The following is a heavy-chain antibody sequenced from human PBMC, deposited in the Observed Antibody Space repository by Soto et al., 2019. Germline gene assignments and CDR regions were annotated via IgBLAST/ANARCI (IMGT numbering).Heavy chain of an antibody. CDR1: GYSFTSYW. V-gene: IGHV5-51*01. Sequence: EVQLVQSGAEVKKPGASLNISCKGSGYSFTSYWIDRVRQMPGKGLEWMGIIYPGDSDTRYSPSFQGQVTISADKPISTAYLQWSSLKASDTAMYYCARLFTMVRGAAPRYYYYGMDVWGQGTTVTVAS. D-gene: IGHD3-10*01. CDR3: ARLFTMVRGAAPRYYYYGMDV. J-gene: IGHJ6*02. CDR2: IYPGDSDT.